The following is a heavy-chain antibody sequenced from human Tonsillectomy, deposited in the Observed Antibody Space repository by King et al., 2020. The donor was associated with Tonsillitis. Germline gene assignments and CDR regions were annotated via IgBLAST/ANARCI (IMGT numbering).Heavy chain of an antibody. Sequence: VQLVESGGGLVQPGGSLRLSCTASGFIFSNYAMSWVRQAPGKGLEWVSAVSPIGSTPYYADSVKGRFTISRDNSKNTLYLQMNSLRAADTAVYYCAKVPPRSRIPYYSGDWGQGTLVTVSS. CDR1: GFIFSNYA. CDR2: VSPIGSTP. V-gene: IGHV3-23*04. D-gene: IGHD3-16*01. J-gene: IGHJ4*02. CDR3: AKVPPRSRIPYYSGD.